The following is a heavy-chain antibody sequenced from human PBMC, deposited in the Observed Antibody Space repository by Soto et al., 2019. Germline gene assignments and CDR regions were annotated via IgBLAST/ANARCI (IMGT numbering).Heavy chain of an antibody. CDR1: GFPFSSYD. Sequence: GGSLRLSCAASGFPFSSYDMSWVRQAPGKGLDWVSVIRGSDGSTYYANPVKGQFTISRDNSKNTLFLQMNSLRAEDTAIYYCTKGGHLDYWGPGTLVTVSS. D-gene: IGHD3-10*01. V-gene: IGHV3-23*01. CDR3: TKGGHLDY. J-gene: IGHJ4*02. CDR2: IRGSDGST.